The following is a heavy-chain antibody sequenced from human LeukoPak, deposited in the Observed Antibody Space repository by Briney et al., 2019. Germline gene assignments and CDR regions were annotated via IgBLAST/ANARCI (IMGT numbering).Heavy chain of an antibody. CDR1: GGSISSYY. V-gene: IGHV4-59*01. Sequence: PSETLSLTCTVSGGSISSYYWSWIRQPPGKGLEWIGYIYYSGGTNYNPSLKSRVTISVDTSKNQFSLKLSSVTAADTAVYYCAGEMATMNFDYWGQGTLVTVSS. J-gene: IGHJ4*02. CDR2: IYYSGGT. CDR3: AGEMATMNFDY. D-gene: IGHD5-24*01.